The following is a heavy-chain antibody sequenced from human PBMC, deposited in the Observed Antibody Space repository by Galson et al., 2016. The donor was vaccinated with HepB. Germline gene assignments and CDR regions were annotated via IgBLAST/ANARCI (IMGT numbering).Heavy chain of an antibody. V-gene: IGHV4-4*02. CDR1: GASISSNNW. J-gene: IGHJ4*01. CDR2: MYLSGRT. Sequence: SETLSLTCAVSGASISSNNWCSWVRQPPGKGLEWIGEMYLSGRTNYNTSLESRLTISVGKSKKQFSLNLTSVTAADTAVYYCISESWVNWGQGTLVTVSS. D-gene: IGHD3-10*01. CDR3: ISESWVN.